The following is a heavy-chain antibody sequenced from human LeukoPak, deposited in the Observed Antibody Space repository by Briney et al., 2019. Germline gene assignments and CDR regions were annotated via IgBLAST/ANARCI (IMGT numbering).Heavy chain of an antibody. D-gene: IGHD3-10*01. J-gene: IGHJ4*02. Sequence: PGGSLRLSCGASGFTFSSYWMSWVRQAPVKGLEWVANIKEDGSEKYYVASVKGRFSISRDNAKNSLYLQMNSLRAEDTVVYYCASGRQFGYWGQGTLVTVSS. CDR2: IKEDGSEK. CDR1: GFTFSSYW. V-gene: IGHV3-7*01. CDR3: ASGRQFGY.